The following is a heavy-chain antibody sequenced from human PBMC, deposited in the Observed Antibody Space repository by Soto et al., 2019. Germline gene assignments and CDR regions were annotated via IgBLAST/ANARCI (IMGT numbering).Heavy chain of an antibody. J-gene: IGHJ4*02. D-gene: IGHD5-18*01. Sequence: SETLSLTCTVSGGSISSYYWSWIRQPPGKGLEWIGYIYYSGSTNYNPSLKSRVTISVDTSKNQFSLKLSSVTAADTAVYYCARAGGIPWIQLWLGMWYFDYWGQGTLVTVS. CDR3: ARAGGIPWIQLWLGMWYFDY. CDR2: IYYSGST. V-gene: IGHV4-59*01. CDR1: GGSISSYY.